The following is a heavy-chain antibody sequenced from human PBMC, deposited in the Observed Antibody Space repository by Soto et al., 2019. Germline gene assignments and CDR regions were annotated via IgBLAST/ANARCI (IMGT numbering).Heavy chain of an antibody. D-gene: IGHD3-10*01. J-gene: IGHJ4*02. CDR3: ARVFKSGGSLDY. V-gene: IGHV3-11*01. Sequence: GGSLRLSCAASGFTFSDYYMTWIRQAPGKGLEWVSYISSSGSTKFYADSVKGRFTISRDNAKNSLFLQMNSLRAEDTAVYYCARVFKSGGSLDYWGQGTLVTVSS. CDR2: ISSSGSTK. CDR1: GFTFSDYY.